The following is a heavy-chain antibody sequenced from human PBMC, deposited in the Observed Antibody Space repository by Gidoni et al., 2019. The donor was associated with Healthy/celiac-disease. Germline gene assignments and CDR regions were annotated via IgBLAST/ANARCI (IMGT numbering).Heavy chain of an antibody. V-gene: IGHV1-69*01. Sequence: QVQLVQSGAEVKKPGSSVKVSCKASGGTFSSYAISWVRQAPGQGLQWMGGIIPIFGTANYEQKFQGRVTITADESTSTAYMELSSLRSEDTAVYYCARGGPLGSQYFDWLATTFWFDPWGQGTLVTVSS. D-gene: IGHD3-9*01. CDR2: IIPIFGTA. CDR1: GGTFSSYA. CDR3: ARGGPLGSQYFDWLATTFWFDP. J-gene: IGHJ5*02.